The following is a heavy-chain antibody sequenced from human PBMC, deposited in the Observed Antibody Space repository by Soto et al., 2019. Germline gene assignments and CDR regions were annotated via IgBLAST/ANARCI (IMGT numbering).Heavy chain of an antibody. Sequence: PSETLSLTCTVSGGSISSYYWSWIRQPPGKGLERIGYIYYSGSTNYNPSFKSRVTISVDTSKNQFSLKLSSVTAADAAVYYCARRGKYYDILTGSPYYYYYMDVWGKGTTVTV. CDR3: ARRGKYYDILTGSPYYYYYMDV. CDR1: GGSISSYY. V-gene: IGHV4-59*08. D-gene: IGHD3-9*01. CDR2: IYYSGST. J-gene: IGHJ6*03.